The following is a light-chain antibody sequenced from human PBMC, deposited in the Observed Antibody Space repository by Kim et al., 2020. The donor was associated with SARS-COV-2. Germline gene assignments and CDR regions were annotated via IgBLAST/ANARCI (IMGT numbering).Light chain of an antibody. J-gene: IGKJ2*01. V-gene: IGKV3-20*01. CDR3: QQYGTLPYT. Sequence: LSPGERATLPGRASQSVNSRYLAWYQVKPGQAPRLLIFGASSWATGVPDRFSGSGSGTDFTLTISSLEPEDFAVYYCQQYGTLPYTFGQGTKLEI. CDR2: GAS. CDR1: QSVNSRY.